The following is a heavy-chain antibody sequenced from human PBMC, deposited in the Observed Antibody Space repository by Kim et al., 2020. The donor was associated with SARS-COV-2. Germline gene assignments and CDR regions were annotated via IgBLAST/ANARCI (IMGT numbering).Heavy chain of an antibody. CDR3: ARRSYIGSPYDY. V-gene: IGHV4-59*08. Sequence: SETLSLTCTVSGGSISTYYWSWIRQPPGKGLEWIGYIFRSGSTDSNPSLKSRVTISVDTSKNQFSLKLRSVTAADTAVYYCARRSYIGSPYDYWCQGTL. CDR1: GGSISTYY. J-gene: IGHJ4*02. D-gene: IGHD2-15*01. CDR2: IFRSGST.